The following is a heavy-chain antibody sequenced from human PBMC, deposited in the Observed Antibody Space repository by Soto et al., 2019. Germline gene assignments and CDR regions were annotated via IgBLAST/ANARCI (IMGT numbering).Heavy chain of an antibody. CDR3: ARRDVYTSGWYDNWFDP. V-gene: IGHV5-10-1*01. D-gene: IGHD6-19*01. CDR2: IHPSDSYT. CDR1: GYSFTTYW. Sequence: EVQLVQSGAEVKKPGESLRISCKGSGYSFTTYWITWVRQMPGKGLECMGSIHPSDSYTNYSPSFQGHVTISADKSISTAYLQWSSLKASDTAMYYWARRDVYTSGWYDNWFDPWGQGTLVTVSS. J-gene: IGHJ5*02.